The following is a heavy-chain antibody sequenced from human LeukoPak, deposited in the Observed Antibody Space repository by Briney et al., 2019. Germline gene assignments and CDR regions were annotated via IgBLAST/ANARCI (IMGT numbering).Heavy chain of an antibody. CDR1: GFTFSSYA. CDR3: ARDFVGKEVGATGEMGDYYYYYGMDV. V-gene: IGHV3-23*01. D-gene: IGHD1-26*01. Sequence: PGGSLRLSCAASGFTFSSYAMSWVRQAPGKGLEWVSAISGSGGSTYYADSVKGRFTISRDNAKNSLYLQMNSLRAEDTAVYYCARDFVGKEVGATGEMGDYYYYYGMDVWGQGTTVTVSS. CDR2: ISGSGGST. J-gene: IGHJ6*02.